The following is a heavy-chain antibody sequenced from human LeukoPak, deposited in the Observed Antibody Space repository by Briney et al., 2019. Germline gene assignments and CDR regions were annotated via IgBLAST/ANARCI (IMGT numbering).Heavy chain of an antibody. CDR2: ISYDGSNK. V-gene: IGHV3-30-3*01. Sequence: GGSLRLSCAASGFTFSSYAMHWVRQAPGKGLEWVAVISYDGSNKYYADSVKGRFTISRDNSKNTLYLQMNSLRAEDTAVYYCATNTAMVVWVDYWGQGTLVTVSS. CDR3: ATNTAMVVWVDY. J-gene: IGHJ4*02. D-gene: IGHD5-18*01. CDR1: GFTFSSYA.